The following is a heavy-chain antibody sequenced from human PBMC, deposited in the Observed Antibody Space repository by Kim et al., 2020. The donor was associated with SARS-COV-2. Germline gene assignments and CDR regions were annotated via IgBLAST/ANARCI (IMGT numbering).Heavy chain of an antibody. V-gene: IGHV4-59*13. CDR1: GGSISSYY. CDR2: IYYSGST. J-gene: IGHJ4*02. CDR3: ASEGVRGVSKGFDY. Sequence: SETLSLTCTVSGGSISSYYWSWIRQPPGKGLEWIGYIYYSGSTNYNPSLKSRVTISVDTSKNQFSLKLSSVTAADTAVYYCASEGVRGVSKGFDYWGQGTLVTVSS. D-gene: IGHD3-10*01.